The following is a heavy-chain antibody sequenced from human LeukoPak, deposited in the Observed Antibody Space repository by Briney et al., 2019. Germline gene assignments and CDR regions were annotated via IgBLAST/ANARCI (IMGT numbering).Heavy chain of an antibody. Sequence: GASVKVSCRVSGYTLTELSMHWVRQAPGDGLEWMGGIIPIFGTANYAQKFQGRVTITADESTSTAYMELSSLRSEDTAVYYCAKSGASYDFRVRFDYWGQGTLVTVSS. D-gene: IGHD3-3*01. CDR2: IIPIFGTA. CDR1: GYTLTELS. J-gene: IGHJ4*02. V-gene: IGHV1-69*13. CDR3: AKSGASYDFRVRFDY.